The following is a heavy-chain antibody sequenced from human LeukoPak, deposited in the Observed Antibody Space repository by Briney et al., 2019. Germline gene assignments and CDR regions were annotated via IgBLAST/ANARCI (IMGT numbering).Heavy chain of an antibody. J-gene: IGHJ4*02. D-gene: IGHD4-23*01. Sequence: GGSLRLSCAASGFTFSSYEMNWVRQAPGKGLEWVSYISSSGSSIYYADSVKGRFTISRDNAKNSLYLQMNSLRAEDTAVYYCARGSENSIFDYWGQGTLVTVSS. CDR3: ARGSENSIFDY. CDR1: GFTFSSYE. V-gene: IGHV3-48*03. CDR2: ISSSGSSI.